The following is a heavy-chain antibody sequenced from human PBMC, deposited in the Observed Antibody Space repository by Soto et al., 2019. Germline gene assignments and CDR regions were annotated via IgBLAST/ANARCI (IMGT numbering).Heavy chain of an antibody. CDR1: GGSISIYY. CDR3: ARVHVMVVAGSTFDY. CDR2: IYTSGST. V-gene: IGHV4-4*07. D-gene: IGHD6-19*01. J-gene: IGHJ4*03. Sequence: SETLSLTCTVSGGSISIYYWSWIRHPAGKGLEWIGRIYTSGSTNYNPSLKSRISIPVDTSKNQFSLRLTSVTAADTATYYCARVHVMVVAGSTFDYWGPGTLVTVSS.